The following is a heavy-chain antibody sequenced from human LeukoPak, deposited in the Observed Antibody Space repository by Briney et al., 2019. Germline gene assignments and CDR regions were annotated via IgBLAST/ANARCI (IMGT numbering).Heavy chain of an antibody. D-gene: IGHD1-26*01. Sequence: GGSLRLSCSASRFSFSTYAMNWVRQAPGMGLEWVGRIKTKTDGGTADYAEPVKGRFTISGDDSENTLYLQMNNLKTEDTAVYYCTTYRDPRVGPTYFHFYAMDVWGQGTTVTVSS. J-gene: IGHJ6*02. CDR2: IKTKTDGGTA. CDR3: TTYRDPRVGPTYFHFYAMDV. CDR1: RFSFSTYA. V-gene: IGHV3-15*01.